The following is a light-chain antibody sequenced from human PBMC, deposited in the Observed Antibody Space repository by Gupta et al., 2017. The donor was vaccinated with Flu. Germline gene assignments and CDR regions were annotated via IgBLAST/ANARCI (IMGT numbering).Light chain of an antibody. CDR3: QVRDNTNDIPV. J-gene: IGLJ2*01. CDR2: DDT. CDR1: NIGSYT. V-gene: IGLV3-21*02. Sequence: GQTTTLPCGGNNIGSYTVHWYHQKAGPAPLLFVHDDTERSSGAPVRFSGSKFGSTATLTISGVEVGDEADYFCQVRDNTNDIPVFGAGTRLTVL.